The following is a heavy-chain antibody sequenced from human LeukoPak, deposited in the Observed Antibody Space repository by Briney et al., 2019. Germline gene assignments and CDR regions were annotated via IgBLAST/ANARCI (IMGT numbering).Heavy chain of an antibody. Sequence: GRSLRLSCAASGFTFSSYGMHWVRQAPGKGLEGVAVIWYDGSNKYYADSVKGRFTISRDNSKNTLYLQMNSLRAEDTAVYYCARGPGQLARPDEFDYWGQGTLVTVSS. CDR3: ARGPGQLARPDEFDY. D-gene: IGHD6-6*01. V-gene: IGHV3-33*01. CDR1: GFTFSSYG. CDR2: IWYDGSNK. J-gene: IGHJ4*02.